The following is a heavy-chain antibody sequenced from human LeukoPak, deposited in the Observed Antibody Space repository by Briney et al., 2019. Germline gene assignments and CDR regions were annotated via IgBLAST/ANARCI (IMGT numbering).Heavy chain of an antibody. J-gene: IGHJ3*02. Sequence: GASVKVSCKASGGTFSSYAISWVRQAPGQGLEWMGGIIPIFGTANYAQKFQGRVTITADESTSTAYMELSSLRSEDTAVYYCARTRSSLRLGELSDDDAFDIWGQGTMVTVSS. CDR1: GGTFSSYA. D-gene: IGHD3-16*02. CDR2: IIPIFGTA. V-gene: IGHV1-69*13. CDR3: ARTRSSLRLGELSDDDAFDI.